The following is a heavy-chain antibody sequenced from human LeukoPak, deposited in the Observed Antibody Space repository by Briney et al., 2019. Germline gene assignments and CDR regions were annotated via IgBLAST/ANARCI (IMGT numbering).Heavy chain of an antibody. CDR1: GFPITNSY. J-gene: IGHJ4*02. D-gene: IGHD3-22*01. Sequence: PSEALSLTCTVSGFPITNSYWSWIRQSPGKGLEWIGYIHDVGTTNHNPSLKSRVTLSIDTSANQFSLTLRSVTTADTAVYYSAKVTGWQSTHGYFDYWGQGALVTVSS. CDR3: AKVTGWQSTHGYFDY. V-gene: IGHV4-59*01. CDR2: IHDVGTT.